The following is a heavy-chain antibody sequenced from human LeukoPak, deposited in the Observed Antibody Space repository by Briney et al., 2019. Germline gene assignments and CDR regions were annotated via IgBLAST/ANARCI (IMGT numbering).Heavy chain of an antibody. V-gene: IGHV3-9*01. D-gene: IGHD3-3*02. CDR1: GFTVSSTY. CDR2: ISWNSGSI. J-gene: IGHJ4*02. Sequence: GGSLRLSCAASGFTVSSTYMHWVRQAPGKGLEWVSGISWNSGSIGYADSVKGRFTISRDNAKNSLYLQMNSLRAEDTALYYCAKDSIQGSHFDYWGQGTLVTVSS. CDR3: AKDSIQGSHFDY.